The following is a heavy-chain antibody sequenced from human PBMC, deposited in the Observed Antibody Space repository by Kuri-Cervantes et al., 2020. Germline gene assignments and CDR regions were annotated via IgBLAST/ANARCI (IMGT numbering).Heavy chain of an antibody. CDR3: ARAGTSSGWAYWYFDL. V-gene: IGHV1-18*01. CDR1: GYTFTSYG. D-gene: IGHD6-19*01. J-gene: IGHJ2*01. CDR2: ISAYNGDT. Sequence: ASVKVSCKASGYTFTSYGISWVRQAPGQGLEWMGWISAYNGDTNYAQKLQGRVTMTTDTSTSTAYMELRSLRSEDTAVYYCARAGTSSGWAYWYFDLWGRGTLVTVSS.